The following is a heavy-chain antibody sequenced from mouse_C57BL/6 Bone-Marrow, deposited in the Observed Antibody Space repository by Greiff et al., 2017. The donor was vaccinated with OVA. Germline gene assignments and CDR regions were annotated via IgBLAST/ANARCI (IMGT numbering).Heavy chain of an antibody. CDR2: IRNKANGYTT. D-gene: IGHD1-1*01. CDR1: GFTFTDYY. V-gene: IGHV7-3*01. CDR3: ARYITVGAKEYYFDH. Sequence: EVQLVESGGGLVQPGGSLSLSCAASGFTFTDYYMSWVRQPPGKALEWLGFIRNKANGYTTEYSASVKGRFTISRDNSQSILYLQMNALRAEDSATYYCARYITVGAKEYYFDHWGQGTTLTVSS. J-gene: IGHJ2*01.